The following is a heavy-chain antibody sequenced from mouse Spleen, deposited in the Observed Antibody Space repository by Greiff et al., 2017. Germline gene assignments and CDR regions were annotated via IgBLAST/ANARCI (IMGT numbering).Heavy chain of an antibody. CDR3: SIWSPFAY. J-gene: IGHJ3*01. V-gene: IGHV1-66*01. D-gene: IGHD1-1*02. CDR1: GYSFTSYY. CDR2: IYPGSGNT. Sequence: VQLQQSGPELVKPGASVKISCKASGYSFTSYYIHWVKQRPGQGLEWIGRIYPGSGNTNYNEKFKGKATLTADTSSSTAYMQLSSLTSEDFSVYYCSIWSPFAYRGQGTLVTVSA.